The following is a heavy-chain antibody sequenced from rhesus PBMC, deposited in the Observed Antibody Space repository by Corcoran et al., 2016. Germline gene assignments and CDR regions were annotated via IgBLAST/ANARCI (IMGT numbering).Heavy chain of an antibody. J-gene: IGHJ4*01. D-gene: IGHD1-44*01. Sequence: QVQLQESGPGLVRPSETLSLTCAVSGGSLTNGYFYWSWIRQAPEKGLEWIGYISHSGTTNYNPSLKRRVTFSRDTDKNHFTLDLTSVTAADTAVYYCARQAGSYSDTYITLWGQGVLVTVSS. CDR3: ARQAGSYSDTYITL. V-gene: IGHV4-122*02. CDR1: GGSLTNGYFY. CDR2: ISHSGTT.